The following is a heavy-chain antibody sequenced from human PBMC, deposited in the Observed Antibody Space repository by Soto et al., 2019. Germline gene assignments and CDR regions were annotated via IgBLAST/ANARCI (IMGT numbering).Heavy chain of an antibody. J-gene: IGHJ3*01. CDR2: ISSSSTYI. D-gene: IGHD1-26*01. CDR3: ARDREGVGAGLF. Sequence: GSLRLSCAASGFTFSSYSMNWVHQAPGKGLEWVSSISSSSTYIYYADSVKGRFTISRDNAKNSLYLQMNSLRAEDTAVYYCARDREGVGAGLFWGQGTMVTVSS. CDR1: GFTFSSYS. V-gene: IGHV3-21*01.